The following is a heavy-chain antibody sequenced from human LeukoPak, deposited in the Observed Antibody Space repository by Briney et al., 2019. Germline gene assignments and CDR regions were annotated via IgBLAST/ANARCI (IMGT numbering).Heavy chain of an antibody. CDR3: AKGGSNNWSFDN. CDR2: INTDGSST. D-gene: IGHD1-1*01. CDR1: GFTFSSYW. J-gene: IGHJ4*02. Sequence: GGSLRLSCAASGFTFSSYWMHWVRQAPGKGLVWVSRINTDGSSTSYADSVKGRFTISRDNAKNTLYLQMNSLRAEDTAVYYCAKGGSNNWSFDNWGQGTLVTVSS. V-gene: IGHV3-74*01.